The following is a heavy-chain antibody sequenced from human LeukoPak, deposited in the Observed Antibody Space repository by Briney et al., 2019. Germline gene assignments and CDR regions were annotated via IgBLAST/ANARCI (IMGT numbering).Heavy chain of an antibody. D-gene: IGHD4-11*01. CDR2: ISYDGSNK. J-gene: IGHJ4*02. Sequence: GGSLRLSCVVSGFTFSTSAMSWVRQAPGKGLEWVAVISYDGSNKYYADSVKGRFTISRDNSKNTLYLQMNSLRAEDTAVYYCAKSNPVWYYFDYWGQGTLVTVSS. CDR3: AKSNPVWYYFDY. V-gene: IGHV3-30*18. CDR1: GFTFSTSA.